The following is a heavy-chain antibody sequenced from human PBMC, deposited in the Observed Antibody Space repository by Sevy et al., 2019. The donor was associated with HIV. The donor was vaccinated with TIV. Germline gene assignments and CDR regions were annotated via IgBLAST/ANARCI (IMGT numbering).Heavy chain of an antibody. D-gene: IGHD2-21*02. CDR3: ARGGPESGDCYSLDY. V-gene: IGHV4-59*01. CDR2: IYYSGST. CDR1: GGCISSYS. Sequence: SETLSLTCTVSGGCISSYSWSWIRQPPGKGLEWIGIIYYSGSTNYNPSLKSRVTISVDTSKNRFYLKLRYVTAADTAVYYCARGGPESGDCYSLDYWGQGTLVTVSS. J-gene: IGHJ4*02.